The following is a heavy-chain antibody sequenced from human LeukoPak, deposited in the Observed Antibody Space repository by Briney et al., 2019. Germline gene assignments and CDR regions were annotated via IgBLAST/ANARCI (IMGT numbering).Heavy chain of an antibody. Sequence: SETLSLTRTVSGGSISTYYWSWIRQPPGKGLEWIGSIYYSGSTYYNPSLKSRVTISVDTSKNQFSLKLSSVTAADTAVYYCAEGYGGGGSCLIDYWGRGTLVTVS. CDR1: GGSISTYY. V-gene: IGHV4-59*04. D-gene: IGHD2-15*01. CDR2: IYYSGST. J-gene: IGHJ4*02. CDR3: AEGYGGGGSCLIDY.